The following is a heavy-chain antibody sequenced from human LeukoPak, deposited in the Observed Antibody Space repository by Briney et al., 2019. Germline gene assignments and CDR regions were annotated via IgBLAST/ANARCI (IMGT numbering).Heavy chain of an antibody. CDR3: ARDAGTVVTPDLDAFDI. V-gene: IGHV4-30-4*01. D-gene: IGHD4-23*01. CDR2: IYYSGST. J-gene: IGHJ3*02. Sequence: PSETLSLTCTVSGGSISSGDYYWSWIRQPPGKGLEWIGYIYYSGSTYYNPSLKSRVTISVDTSKNQFSLKLSSVTAADTAVYYCARDAGTVVTPDLDAFDIWGQGTMVTVSS. CDR1: GGSISSGDYY.